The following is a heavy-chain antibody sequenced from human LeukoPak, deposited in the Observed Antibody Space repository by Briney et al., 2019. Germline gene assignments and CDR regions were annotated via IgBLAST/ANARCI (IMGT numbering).Heavy chain of an antibody. CDR3: ARGLYYYDSSGHPKEYYFDY. V-gene: IGHV4-39*01. CDR1: GGSISSSSHY. CDR2: IYYSGST. Sequence: DPSETLSLTCSVSGGSISSSSHYWAWIRQPPGKGLEWIGSIYYSGSTYYNPSLKSRVTISVDTSRDQFSLKLSSVTAADTAVYYCARGLYYYDSSGHPKEYYFDYWGQGTLVTVSS. J-gene: IGHJ4*01. D-gene: IGHD3-22*01.